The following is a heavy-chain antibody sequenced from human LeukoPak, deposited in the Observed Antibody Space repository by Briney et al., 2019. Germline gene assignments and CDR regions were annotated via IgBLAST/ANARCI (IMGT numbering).Heavy chain of an antibody. CDR2: INPIFGTA. Sequence: SSVKVSCKASGHNLSSYAIRGVRHPPGEGLGRLRRINPIFGTANYAQKLHGRVRITEDECTSTAYMELSSLRSEDTAVYYCARDGGYCSSTSCYVPRYWGQGTLVTVSS. D-gene: IGHD2-2*01. CDR1: GHNLSSYA. CDR3: ARDGGYCSSTSCYVPRY. J-gene: IGHJ4*02. V-gene: IGHV1-69*15.